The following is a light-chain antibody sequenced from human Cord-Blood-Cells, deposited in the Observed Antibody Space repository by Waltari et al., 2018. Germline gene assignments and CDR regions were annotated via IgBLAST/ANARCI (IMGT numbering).Light chain of an antibody. V-gene: IGLV2-8*01. Sequence: QSALTQPPSASGSPVQSVTISCTGTSSDVGGYNYVSWYQQHPAKAPKLMIYEVSKRPSGVPDRFSGSKSGNTASLTVSGLQAEDEADYYCSSYAGSNNYVFGTGTKVTVL. J-gene: IGLJ1*01. CDR1: SSDVGGYNY. CDR2: EVS. CDR3: SSYAGSNNYV.